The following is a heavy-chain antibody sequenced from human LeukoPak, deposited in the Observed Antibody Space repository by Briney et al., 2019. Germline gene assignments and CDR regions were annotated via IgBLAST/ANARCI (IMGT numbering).Heavy chain of an antibody. D-gene: IGHD2-2*03. Sequence: GGTLRLSCAASGFTFSSYGMSWVRQAPGKGLEWVSAISGSGGSTYYADSVKGRFTISRDNSKNTLYLQMNSLRAEDTAVYYCAWINDAFDIWGQGTMVTVSS. V-gene: IGHV3-23*01. CDR3: AWINDAFDI. J-gene: IGHJ3*02. CDR2: ISGSGGST. CDR1: GFTFSSYG.